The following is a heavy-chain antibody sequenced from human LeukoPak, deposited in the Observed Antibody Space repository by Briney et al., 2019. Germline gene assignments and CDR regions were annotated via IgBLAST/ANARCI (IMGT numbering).Heavy chain of an antibody. CDR1: GYTFTSYG. J-gene: IGHJ3*02. Sequence: ASVKVSCKASGYTFTSYGISWVRQAPGQGLEWRGWISAYNGNTNYAQKLQGRVTMTTDTSTSTAYMELRSLRSEDAAVYYCARACLHYYDSSGYDAFDIWGQGTMVTVSS. CDR2: ISAYNGNT. D-gene: IGHD3-22*01. CDR3: ARACLHYYDSSGYDAFDI. V-gene: IGHV1-18*01.